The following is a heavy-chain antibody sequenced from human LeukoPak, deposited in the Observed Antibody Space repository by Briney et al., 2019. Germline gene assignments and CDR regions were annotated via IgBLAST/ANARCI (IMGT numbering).Heavy chain of an antibody. D-gene: IGHD3-3*02. CDR3: ARDYILPLETDNGDGFAI. V-gene: IGHV1-18*01. J-gene: IGHJ3*02. Sequence: GASVKVSCKASGYTFRQYSISWVRQAPGKGLEWVGWVSPSHTTRVYAQQFQGRVTMTADTNTNTVSMELRSLRSDDTAVYFCARDYILPLETDNGDGFAIWGQGTVVSVSS. CDR2: VSPSHTTR. CDR1: GYTFRQYS.